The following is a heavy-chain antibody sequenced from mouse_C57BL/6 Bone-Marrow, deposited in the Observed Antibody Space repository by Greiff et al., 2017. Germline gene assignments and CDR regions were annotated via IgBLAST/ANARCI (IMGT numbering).Heavy chain of an antibody. Sequence: EVHLVESGGGLVQPGGSLKLSCAASGFTFSDYYMYWVRQTPEKRLEWVAYISNGGGSTYYPDTVKGRFTISRDNAKNTLYLQMSRLKSEDTAMYYCARQANYDYDEGDYYAMDYWGQGTSVTVSS. CDR3: ARQANYDYDEGDYYAMDY. CDR1: GFTFSDYY. J-gene: IGHJ4*01. D-gene: IGHD2-4*01. CDR2: ISNGGGST. V-gene: IGHV5-12*01.